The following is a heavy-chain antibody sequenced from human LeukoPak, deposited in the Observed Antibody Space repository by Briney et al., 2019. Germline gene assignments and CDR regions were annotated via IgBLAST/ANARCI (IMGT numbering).Heavy chain of an antibody. J-gene: IGHJ6*03. Sequence: SETLSLTCAVYGGSFSGYYWSWIRQPPGKGLEWIGEINHSGSTNYNPSLKSRVTISVDTSKNQFSLKLSSVTAADTAVYYCARVGSGWYARSYYYMDVWGEGTTVTVSS. D-gene: IGHD6-19*01. V-gene: IGHV4-34*01. CDR1: GGSFSGYY. CDR3: ARVGSGWYARSYYYMDV. CDR2: INHSGST.